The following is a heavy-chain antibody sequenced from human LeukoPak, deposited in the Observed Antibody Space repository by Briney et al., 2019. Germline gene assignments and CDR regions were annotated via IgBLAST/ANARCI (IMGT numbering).Heavy chain of an antibody. J-gene: IGHJ5*02. CDR2: IGTDGSSK. Sequence: GGSLRLSCAASRFIFSNYYMRWVRQTPGKGLEWIANIGTDGSSKNYADSAKGRFTISRDNARNSLFLQMSSLRVEDTAVYFCARAGTYSGYKVFDTWGQGTLVTVAS. V-gene: IGHV3-11*01. CDR3: ARAGTYSGYKVFDT. D-gene: IGHD5-12*01. CDR1: RFIFSNYY.